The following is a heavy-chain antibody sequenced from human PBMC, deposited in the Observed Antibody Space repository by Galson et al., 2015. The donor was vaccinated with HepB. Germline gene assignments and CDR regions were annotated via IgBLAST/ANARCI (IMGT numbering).Heavy chain of an antibody. CDR3: ARGTSGWVAARWGDAFDI. CDR2: ISSNGGST. Sequence: SLRLSCAASGFTFSSYAMHWVRQAPGKGLEYVSAISSNGGSTYYADSVKGRFTISRDNSKNTLYLQMGSLRAEDMAVYYCARGTSGWVAARWGDAFDIWGQGTMVTVSS. V-gene: IGHV3-64*02. J-gene: IGHJ3*02. CDR1: GFTFSSYA. D-gene: IGHD2-15*01.